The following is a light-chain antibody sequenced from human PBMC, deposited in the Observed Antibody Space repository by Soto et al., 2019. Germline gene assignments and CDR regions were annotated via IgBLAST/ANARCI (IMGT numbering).Light chain of an antibody. V-gene: IGLV6-57*04. J-gene: IGLJ3*02. CDR3: QSYDSSNWV. Sequence: NFMLTQPHSVSESPGKTVTISCTRSSGSIASNYVQWYHQRPGSAPTIVMYEDNQRPSGVPDRFSCSIDRSSNSASLTIPGLKTEYEGEFYCQSYDSSNWVFGGGTKLTV. CDR2: EDN. CDR1: SGSIASNY.